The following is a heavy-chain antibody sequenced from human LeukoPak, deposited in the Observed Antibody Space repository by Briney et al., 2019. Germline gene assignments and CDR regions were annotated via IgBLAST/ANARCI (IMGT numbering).Heavy chain of an antibody. V-gene: IGHV3-23*01. Sequence: GGTLRLSCAASGFTFSSYDMTWVRRAPGRGLEWVSSIRPSGDNTYYGDSVKGRFTISRDNSKNTVYLQMNNMRVDDTAVYYCARVAGWHWFDPWGQGTLVTVSS. CDR2: IRPSGDNT. CDR3: ARVAGWHWFDP. J-gene: IGHJ5*02. CDR1: GFTFSSYD. D-gene: IGHD6-19*01.